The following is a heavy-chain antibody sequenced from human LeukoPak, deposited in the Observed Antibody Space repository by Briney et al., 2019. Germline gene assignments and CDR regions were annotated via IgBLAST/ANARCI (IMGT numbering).Heavy chain of an antibody. CDR3: ARGGREPSMYQPLHRQPDFDY. V-gene: IGHV4-31*03. CDR2: IYYSGST. CDR1: GGSISSGGYY. D-gene: IGHD2-2*01. J-gene: IGHJ4*02. Sequence: SQTLSLTCTVSGGSISSGGYYWSWIRQHPGKGLEWIGYIYYSGSTYYNPSLKSRVTISVDTSKNQFSLELSSVTAADTAVYYCARGGREPSMYQPLHRQPDFDYWGQGTLVTVSS.